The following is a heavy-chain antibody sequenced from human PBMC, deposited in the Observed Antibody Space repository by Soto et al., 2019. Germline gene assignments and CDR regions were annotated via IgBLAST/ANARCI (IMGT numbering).Heavy chain of an antibody. J-gene: IGHJ3*02. CDR3: ANGDYDVFDAFDI. D-gene: IGHD4-17*01. CDR2: ISYDGSNK. CDR1: GFTFSSYG. Sequence: GGSLRLSCAASGFTFSSYGMHWVRQAPGKGLEWVAVISYDGSNKYYADSVKGRFTISRDNSKNTLYLQMNSLRAEDTAVYYCANGDYDVFDAFDIWGQGTMVTVSS. V-gene: IGHV3-30*18.